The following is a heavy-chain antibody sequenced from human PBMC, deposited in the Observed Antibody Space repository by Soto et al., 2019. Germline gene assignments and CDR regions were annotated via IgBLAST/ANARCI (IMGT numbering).Heavy chain of an antibody. CDR2: ISAYNGNT. D-gene: IGHD3-9*01. Sequence: ASVKVSCKASGYTFTSYGISWVRQAPGQGLEWMGWISAYNGNTNYAQKLQGRVTMTTDTSTSTVYMELSSLRSEDTAVYYCASTPYDILTGYPYYYMDVWGKGTTVTVSS. J-gene: IGHJ6*03. CDR1: GYTFTSYG. V-gene: IGHV1-18*01. CDR3: ASTPYDILTGYPYYYMDV.